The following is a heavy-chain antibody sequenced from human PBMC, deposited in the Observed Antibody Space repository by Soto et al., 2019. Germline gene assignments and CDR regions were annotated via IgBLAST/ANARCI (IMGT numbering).Heavy chain of an antibody. V-gene: IGHV3-23*01. CDR3: AKEPSYISGWSPIDY. CDR1: GFTFSSYA. CDR2: ISGSGVST. Sequence: EVQLLESGGGLVQPGGSLRLSCAASGFTFSSYAMSWVSQAPGKGLEWVSAISGSGVSTYYADSVKGRFTISRDNSKNTLYLQMNSLRAEDTAVYYCAKEPSYISGWSPIDYWGQGTLVTVSS. D-gene: IGHD6-19*01. J-gene: IGHJ4*02.